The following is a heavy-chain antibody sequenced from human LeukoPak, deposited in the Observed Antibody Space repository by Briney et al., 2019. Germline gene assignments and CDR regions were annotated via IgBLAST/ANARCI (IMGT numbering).Heavy chain of an antibody. CDR2: INHSGST. CDR3: ASLYIAAAGGSCAGDYFDY. CDR1: GGSFSGYY. Sequence: SETLSLTCAVYGGSFSGYYWSWIRQPPGKGLEWIGEINHSGSTNYNPSLKSRVTISVDTSKNQFSLKLSSVTAADTAVYYCASLYIAAAGGSCAGDYFDYWGQGTLVTVSS. V-gene: IGHV4-34*01. J-gene: IGHJ4*02. D-gene: IGHD6-13*01.